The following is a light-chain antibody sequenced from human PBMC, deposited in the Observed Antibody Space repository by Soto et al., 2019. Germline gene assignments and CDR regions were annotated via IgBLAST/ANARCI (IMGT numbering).Light chain of an antibody. Sequence: QSALTQPASVSGSPVQSTTISCTGTSSDVGSYNLVSWYQQHPGKAPKLMIYEGSKRPSGVSNRFSGSQSGNTASLTISGLQAEDEADYYCCSYAGSSTDVVFGGGTKVTLL. V-gene: IGLV2-23*01. CDR2: EGS. J-gene: IGLJ2*01. CDR1: SSDVGSYNL. CDR3: CSYAGSSTDVV.